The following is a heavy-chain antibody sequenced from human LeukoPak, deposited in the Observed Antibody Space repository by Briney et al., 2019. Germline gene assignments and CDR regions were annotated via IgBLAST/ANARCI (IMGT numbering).Heavy chain of an antibody. CDR3: ARLNRGIAVPGVSHRGWFDP. CDR2: IYYSGST. CDR1: GGSISSSSYY. Sequence: SETLSLTCTVSGGSISSSSYYWGWIRQPPGKGLEWIGSIYYSGSTYYNPSLKSRVTISVDTSKNQFSLKLSSVTAADTAVYYCARLNRGIAVPGVSHRGWFDPWGQGTLVTVSS. J-gene: IGHJ5*02. D-gene: IGHD6-19*01. V-gene: IGHV4-39*07.